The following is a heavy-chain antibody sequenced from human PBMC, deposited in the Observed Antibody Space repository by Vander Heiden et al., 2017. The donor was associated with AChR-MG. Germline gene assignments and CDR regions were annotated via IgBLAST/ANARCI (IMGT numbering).Heavy chain of an antibody. Sequence: QVQLQESGPGLVKPSETLSLPCTVSGGSLSSYYWSWIRQPPGKGLEWIGYIYYSGRTNYNPSLKSRVTISVDTSKNQFSLKLSAVTAADTAVYYCARSGGDSQSRNWFDPWGQGTLVTVSS. CDR1: GGSLSSYY. CDR2: IYYSGRT. CDR3: ARSGGDSQSRNWFDP. D-gene: IGHD3-16*01. J-gene: IGHJ5*02. V-gene: IGHV4-59*08.